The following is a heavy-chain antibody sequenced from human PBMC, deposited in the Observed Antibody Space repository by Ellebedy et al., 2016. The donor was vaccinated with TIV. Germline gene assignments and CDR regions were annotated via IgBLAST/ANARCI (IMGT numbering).Heavy chain of an antibody. V-gene: IGHV5-51*01. CDR2: IYPGDSDT. Sequence: GESLKISCKASGYSFTNYWIGWVRQMPGKGLECMGLIYPGDSDTRYSPSFQGQVPISADKSTTTAYLQWRSLKASDTAMYYCARRALMGTSSPRDSLDPWGQGTLVTVSS. J-gene: IGHJ5*02. D-gene: IGHD2-2*01. CDR3: ARRALMGTSSPRDSLDP. CDR1: GYSFTNYW.